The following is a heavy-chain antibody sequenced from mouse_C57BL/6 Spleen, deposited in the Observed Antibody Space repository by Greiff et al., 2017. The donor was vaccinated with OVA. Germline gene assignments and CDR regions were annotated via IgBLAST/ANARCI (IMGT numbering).Heavy chain of an antibody. Sequence: VQLKESGPELVKPGASVKISCKASGYTFTDYYMNWVKQSHGKSLEWIGDINPNNGGTSYNQKFKGKATLTVDKSSSTAYMELRSLTSEDSAVYYCARGDGSSLYYFDYWGQGTTLTVSS. CDR1: GYTFTDYY. CDR3: ARGDGSSLYYFDY. CDR2: INPNNGGT. V-gene: IGHV1-26*01. D-gene: IGHD1-1*01. J-gene: IGHJ2*01.